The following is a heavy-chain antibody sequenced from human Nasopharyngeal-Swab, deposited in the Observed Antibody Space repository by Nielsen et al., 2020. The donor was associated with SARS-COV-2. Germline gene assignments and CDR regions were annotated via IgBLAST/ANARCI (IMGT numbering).Heavy chain of an antibody. J-gene: IGHJ6*02. D-gene: IGHD1-1*01. CDR3: ARGGQDNALDV. CDR2: VSHSGTA. Sequence: GSLRLSCTYKGASFTGIFWNWVRQPPGKGLEWIGEVSHSGTATYNPSLTGRVTISLDTAWSQFSLRPSSLSDADTAVYFCARGGQDNALDVWDQGTKVAVSS. V-gene: IGHV4-34*01. CDR1: GASFTGIF.